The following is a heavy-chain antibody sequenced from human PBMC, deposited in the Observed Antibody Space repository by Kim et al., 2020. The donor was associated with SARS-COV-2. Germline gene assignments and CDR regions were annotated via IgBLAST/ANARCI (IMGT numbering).Heavy chain of an antibody. J-gene: IGHJ6*02. Sequence: GGSLRLSCAASGFTFSSYWMHWVRQAPGKGLVWVSRINSDGSSTSYADSVKGRFTISRDNAKNTLYLQMNSLRAEDTAVYYCARVNRVGATLFALKDYYYYGMDVWGQGTTVTVSS. CDR3: ARVNRVGATLFALKDYYYYGMDV. CDR1: GFTFSSYW. V-gene: IGHV3-74*01. CDR2: INSDGSST. D-gene: IGHD1-26*01.